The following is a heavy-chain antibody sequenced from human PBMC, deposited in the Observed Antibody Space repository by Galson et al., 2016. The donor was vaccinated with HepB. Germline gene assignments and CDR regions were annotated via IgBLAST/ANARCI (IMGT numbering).Heavy chain of an antibody. CDR2: IGPDGTRA. CDR3: AKDRGGRVYFYVMDV. V-gene: IGHV3-23*01. J-gene: IGHJ6*02. CDR1: GFAFGTYA. Sequence: SLRLSCAASGFAFGTYAMSWVRQAPGKGLEWVAGIGPDGTRAHYADSVKGRFTIARDNFKKTLSLQINNLGGADTAVYYCAKDRGGRVYFYVMDVWGQGTTVIVSS. D-gene: IGHD3-10*01.